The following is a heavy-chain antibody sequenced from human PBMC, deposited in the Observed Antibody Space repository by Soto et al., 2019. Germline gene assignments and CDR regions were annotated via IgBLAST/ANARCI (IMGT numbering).Heavy chain of an antibody. Sequence: GASVKVSCKPSGYTFTDYYIHWARQAPGQGLEWMGWINPNSGGTDYAQKFQGRVTMTRDTSISTAYMELSSLRSDDTAVYYCARDRSGAIVGTSPHFDYWGQGALVTVSS. D-gene: IGHD1-26*01. CDR3: ARDRSGAIVGTSPHFDY. J-gene: IGHJ4*02. V-gene: IGHV1-2*02. CDR2: INPNSGGT. CDR1: GYTFTDYY.